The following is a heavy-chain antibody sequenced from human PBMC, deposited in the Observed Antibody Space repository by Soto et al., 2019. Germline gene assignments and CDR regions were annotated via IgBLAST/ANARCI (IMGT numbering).Heavy chain of an antibody. CDR3: AHSLLNNHYYGRRAVPQPGSFDY. V-gene: IGHV2-5*01. CDR2: IYWNDDK. J-gene: IGHJ4*02. CDR1: GFSLSTSGVG. D-gene: IGHD3-10*01. Sequence: QITLKESGPTLVKPTQTLTLTCTFSGFSLSTSGVGVGWIRQPPGKALEWLALIYWNDDKRYSPSLKSRLTITKDSSKNQVVLTMTNMDPVDTATYYCAHSLLNNHYYGRRAVPQPGSFDYWGQGTLVTVSS.